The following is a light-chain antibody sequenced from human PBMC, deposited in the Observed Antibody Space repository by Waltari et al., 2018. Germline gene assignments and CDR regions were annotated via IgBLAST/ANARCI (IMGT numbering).Light chain of an antibody. V-gene: IGLV3-19*01. CDR3: NSRDSSGNHLAV. Sequence: SSELTQDPAVSVALGQTVRITCQGDSLRSYYASWYQQKPGQAPVLVIYGKNNRPSGIPDRFSGSSSGNTASLTITGAQAEDEADYCCNSRDSSGNHLAVFGTGTKVTVL. CDR1: SLRSYY. J-gene: IGLJ1*01. CDR2: GKN.